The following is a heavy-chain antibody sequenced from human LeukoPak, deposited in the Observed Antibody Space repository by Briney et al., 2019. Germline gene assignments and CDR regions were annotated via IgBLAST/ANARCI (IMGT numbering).Heavy chain of an antibody. V-gene: IGHV4-61*02. CDR2: IYPSGNT. CDR1: GGSISSNIYY. D-gene: IGHD1-20*01. J-gene: IGHJ6*03. Sequence: PSETLSLTCTVSGGSISSNIYYWSWIRQPAGKGLEWIGRIYPSGNTNYNPSLKSRVTILVDTSKNQFFLKLSSVTAADTAVYYCARAYNWDLYYLDVWGKGTTVIVSS. CDR3: ARAYNWDLYYLDV.